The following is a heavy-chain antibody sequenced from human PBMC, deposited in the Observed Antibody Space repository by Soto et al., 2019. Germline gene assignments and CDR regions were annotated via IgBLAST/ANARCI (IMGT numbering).Heavy chain of an antibody. D-gene: IGHD2-15*01. J-gene: IGHJ6*02. V-gene: IGHV4-39*01. CDR2: IYHSGTT. CDR3: ARHKDCSGGSCNAVGYYYGLDV. Sequence: SETLSLTCTVSGGYISSSSHHWGWIRQPPGKGLEWIGSIYHSGTTYYNPPLKSRVAISVDTSKNQFSLRLSSVTAADTAVYYCARHKDCSGGSCNAVGYYYGLDVWGQGTTVTVSS. CDR1: GGYISSSSHH.